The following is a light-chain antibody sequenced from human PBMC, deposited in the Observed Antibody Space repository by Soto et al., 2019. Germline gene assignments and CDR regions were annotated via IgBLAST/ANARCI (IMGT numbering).Light chain of an antibody. Sequence: ETVLTQSPGTLSLSPGERATLSCRASQNFGNTFLAWYQQKPGQAPRLLIYGASDRATGIPDRFSGSGSGTDFTLTTSRLDPEDFAVYYCQQYGSSPYTFGQGTKLEIK. J-gene: IGKJ2*01. CDR3: QQYGSSPYT. V-gene: IGKV3-20*01. CDR1: QNFGNTF. CDR2: GAS.